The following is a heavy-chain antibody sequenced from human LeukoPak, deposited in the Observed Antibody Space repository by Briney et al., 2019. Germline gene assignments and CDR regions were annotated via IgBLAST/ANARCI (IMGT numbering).Heavy chain of an antibody. CDR1: GYKFTRCW. CDR2: IYPGDSDT. V-gene: IGHV5-51*01. CDR3: ARQRSTAYYDSSGLPYDAFDI. Sequence: GESLKISCKDSGYKFTRCWIGWVRQMPGKGLEWMGIIYPGDSDTGYSPSFQGQVTISADKSISTAYLQWSSLKASDTAMYYCARQRSTAYYDSSGLPYDAFDIWGQGTMVTVSS. J-gene: IGHJ3*02. D-gene: IGHD3-22*01.